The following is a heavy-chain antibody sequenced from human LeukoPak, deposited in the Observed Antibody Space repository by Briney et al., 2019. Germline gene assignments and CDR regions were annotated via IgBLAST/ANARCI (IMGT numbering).Heavy chain of an antibody. V-gene: IGHV1-58*02. CDR1: GFTFTSSA. CDR2: IVVGSGNT. CDR3: ARGYCGGDCYDAFDI. Sequence: TSVKVSCKASGFTFTSSAMQWVRQARGQRLEWIGWIVVGSGNTNYAQKFQERVTITRDMSTSTAYMELSSLRSEDTAVYYCARGYCGGDCYDAFDIWGQGTMVTVSS. D-gene: IGHD2-21*02. J-gene: IGHJ3*02.